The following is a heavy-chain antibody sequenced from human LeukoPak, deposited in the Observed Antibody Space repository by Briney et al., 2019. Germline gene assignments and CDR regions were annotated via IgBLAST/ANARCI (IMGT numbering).Heavy chain of an antibody. CDR3: ASDCSSSSCYGSDS. J-gene: IGHJ4*02. V-gene: IGHV4-4*02. CDR2: IYNSGST. Sequence: SGTLSLTCAVSGGSISSSNWWSWVRQPPGKGLEWIGSIYNSGSTYYNPSLKSRITISVDTSKNQFSLKLSSVTAADTAVYYCASDCSSSSCYGSDSWGQGILVTVSS. D-gene: IGHD2-2*01. CDR1: GGSISSSNW.